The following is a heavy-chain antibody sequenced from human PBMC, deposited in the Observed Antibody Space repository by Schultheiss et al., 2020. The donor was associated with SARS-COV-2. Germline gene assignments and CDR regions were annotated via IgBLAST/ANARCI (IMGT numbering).Heavy chain of an antibody. CDR2: MNPNSGNT. CDR3: ARDGTQTTVRNYYYYYGMDV. D-gene: IGHD4-17*01. V-gene: IGHV1-8*01. J-gene: IGHJ6*02. CDR1: GYTFTSYD. Sequence: ASVKVSCKASGYTFTSYDINWVRQATGQGLEWMGWMNPNSGNTGYAQKFQGRVTMTTDTSTSTAYMELRSLRSDDTAVYYCARDGTQTTVRNYYYYYGMDVWGQGTTVTVSS.